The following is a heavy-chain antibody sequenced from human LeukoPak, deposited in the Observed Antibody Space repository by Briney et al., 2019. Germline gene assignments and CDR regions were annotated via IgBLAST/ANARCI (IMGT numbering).Heavy chain of an antibody. CDR2: IIAYNGNT. CDR3: ARPIVAAGSNSFDP. J-gene: IGHJ5*02. D-gene: IGHD6-13*01. CDR1: GYTFTSYG. Sequence: GASVKVSCKASGYTFTSYGISWVRQAPGQGLEWMGWIIAYNGNTNYAQKLQGRVTMTTDTSTSTAYMELRSLRSDDTAVYYCARPIVAAGSNSFDPWGQGTLVTVSS. V-gene: IGHV1-18*01.